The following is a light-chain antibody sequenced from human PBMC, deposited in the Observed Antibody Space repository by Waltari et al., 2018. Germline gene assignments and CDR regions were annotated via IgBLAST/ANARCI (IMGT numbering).Light chain of an antibody. V-gene: IGLV8-61*01. CDR3: VLYMGSGIWV. J-gene: IGLJ3*02. CDR1: SGSVSTNYY. Sequence: QTVVTQEPSFSVSPGGTVTLTCGLTSGSVSTNYYPTWFQQTPGQAPRTLIFSTNTRSSGVPDRFSGSILGNRAALTIRGAQADDESEYYCVLYMGSGIWVFGGGTKVTVL. CDR2: STN.